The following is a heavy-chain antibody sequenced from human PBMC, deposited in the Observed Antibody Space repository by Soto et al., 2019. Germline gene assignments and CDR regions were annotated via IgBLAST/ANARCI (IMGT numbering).Heavy chain of an antibody. V-gene: IGHV3-33*01. D-gene: IGHD1-7*01. CDR2: IWYDGSNK. CDR3: ARALTGTTNDYYYGMDV. Sequence: GGSLRLSCAASGFTFSSYGMHWVRQAPGKGLEWVAVIWYDGSNKYYADSVKGRFTISRDNSKNTLYLQMNSLRAEDTAVYYCARALTGTTNDYYYGMDVWGQGTTVTVSS. J-gene: IGHJ6*02. CDR1: GFTFSSYG.